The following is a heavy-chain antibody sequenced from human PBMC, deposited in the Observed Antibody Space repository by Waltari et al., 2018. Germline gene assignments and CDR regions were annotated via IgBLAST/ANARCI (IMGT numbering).Heavy chain of an antibody. V-gene: IGHV3-74*01. CDR1: GFTFSTHW. D-gene: IGHD2-2*01. J-gene: IGHJ4*02. CDR3: ARNIQAAA. CDR2: IKSDGSST. Sequence: EVQLVESGGGLVQPGGSLRLSCVASGFTFSTHWMPWVRQAPGKGLVWVSRIKSDGSSTSYADSVRGRFTISRDNAKNTLYLQMNSLRAEDTAVYYCARNIQAAAWGQGTLVTVSS.